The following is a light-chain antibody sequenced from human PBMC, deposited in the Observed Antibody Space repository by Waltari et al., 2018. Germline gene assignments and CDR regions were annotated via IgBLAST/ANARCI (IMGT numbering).Light chain of an antibody. CDR1: QRITSW. V-gene: IGKV1D-12*01. CDR3: QQADSLPLT. CDR2: AAS. J-gene: IGKJ4*01. Sequence: DIQMTKSPSSVSSSVGDTVTITCRASQRITSWLAWYQQKPGKAPKLIIYAASSLQSGVPSRFSGSGSGADFTLTISSLQPEDFATYYCQQADSLPLTFGGGTKVEIK.